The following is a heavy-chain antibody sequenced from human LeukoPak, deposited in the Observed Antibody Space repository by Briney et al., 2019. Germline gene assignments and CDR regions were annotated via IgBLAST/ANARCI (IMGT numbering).Heavy chain of an antibody. Sequence: PGGPLRLSGAASGFSFSSYGMHWVRQATGKGVEWVAFKRCDGSNKHFVDSVTGRLTISRDNSKNTLYLQMNSMRPEDTAVYYCAKNSLSSASWRGFDYFYMDVWGTGTTVIASS. D-gene: IGHD2-2*01. CDR3: AKNSLSSASWRGFDYFYMDV. V-gene: IGHV3-30*02. CDR2: KRCDGSNK. J-gene: IGHJ6*03. CDR1: GFSFSSYG.